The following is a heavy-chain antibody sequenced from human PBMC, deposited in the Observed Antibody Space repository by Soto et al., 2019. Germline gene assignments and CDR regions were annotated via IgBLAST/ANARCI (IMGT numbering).Heavy chain of an antibody. V-gene: IGHV4-30-2*01. CDR3: ASTYYYSNPTPNT. J-gene: IGHJ5*02. D-gene: IGHD4-4*01. CDR1: GGSISSGGYS. Sequence: QLQLQESGSGLVKPSQTLSLTCAVSGGSISSGGYSWSWIRQPPGKGLEWIGYIYHSGSTYYNPSPERRVTTSVDRSKNRFSLKLSSVTAADTAVYSCASTYYYSNPTPNTWGEEPLVTVSS. CDR2: IYHSGST.